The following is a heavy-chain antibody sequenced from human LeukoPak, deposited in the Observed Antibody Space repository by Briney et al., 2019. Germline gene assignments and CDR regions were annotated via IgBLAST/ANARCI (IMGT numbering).Heavy chain of an antibody. Sequence: SETLSLTCTVSGGSISGYFWSWIRQPPGKGLEWIGYISYNGCTNYNPSLKSRVTISVDTSKNQFSLKLTSVTAADTAVYYCARATKIRRYYYDSSAYYYCVFDIWGQGTRVTVSS. V-gene: IGHV4-59*01. CDR1: GGSISGYF. CDR2: ISYNGCT. CDR3: ARATKIRRYYYDSSAYYYCVFDI. D-gene: IGHD3-22*01. J-gene: IGHJ3*02.